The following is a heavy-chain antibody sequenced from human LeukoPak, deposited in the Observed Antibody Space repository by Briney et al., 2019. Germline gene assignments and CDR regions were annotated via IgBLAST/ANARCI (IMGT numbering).Heavy chain of an antibody. J-gene: IGHJ4*02. CDR2: INSDGSST. CDR3: ARSHYYDSSGYFY. Sequence: GGSLRLSCAASGFTFSSYWMHWVRQAPGKGLVWVSRINSDGSSTSYADSVKGRFTISRDNAKNTLYLQMNSLRAEDTAVYSCARSHYYDSSGYFYWGQGTLVTVSS. D-gene: IGHD3-22*01. V-gene: IGHV3-74*01. CDR1: GFTFSSYW.